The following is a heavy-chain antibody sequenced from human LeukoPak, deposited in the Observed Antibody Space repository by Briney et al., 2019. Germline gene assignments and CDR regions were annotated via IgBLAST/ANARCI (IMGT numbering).Heavy chain of an antibody. D-gene: IGHD4-23*01. Sequence: PSETLSLTCTVSGGSISSYFWSWIRQPAGKGLEWIGRIYTSGSTNYNPSLRSRVTMSVDTSKNQFSLKLSSVTAADTAVYYCARDPSRGGKSPSYYYYYMDVWGKGTTVTVSS. CDR2: IYTSGST. V-gene: IGHV4-4*07. CDR1: GGSISSYF. J-gene: IGHJ6*03. CDR3: ARDPSRGGKSPSYYYYYMDV.